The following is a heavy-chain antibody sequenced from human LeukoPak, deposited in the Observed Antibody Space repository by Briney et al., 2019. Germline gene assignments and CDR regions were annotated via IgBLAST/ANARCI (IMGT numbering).Heavy chain of an antibody. V-gene: IGHV3-11*01. CDR3: TREDYSGSYCFDY. J-gene: IGHJ4*02. CDR1: GFTFSDYN. D-gene: IGHD1-26*01. CDR2: ISRSGSTK. Sequence: GGSLRLSCAASGFTFSDYNMRWIRQAPGKGLEWVSSISRSGSTKYYADSVKGRFTISRDNAKNSLFLQMNSLRAEDTAVYYCTREDYSGSYCFDYWGQGTLVTVSS.